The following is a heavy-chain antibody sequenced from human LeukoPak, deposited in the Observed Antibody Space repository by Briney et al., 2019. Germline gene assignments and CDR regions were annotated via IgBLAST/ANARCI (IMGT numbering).Heavy chain of an antibody. V-gene: IGHV3-23*01. CDR3: SGHGSSSY. CDR1: GFTFSSYS. J-gene: IGHJ4*02. Sequence: AGGSLRLSCAASGFTFSSYSMNWVRQAPGKGLEWVSDISGSGNTYYAESVKGRFTISRDNSKNTLYLQMNSLRAEDTALYYASGHGSSSYWGQGTLVAVSS. D-gene: IGHD6-13*01. CDR2: ISGSGNT.